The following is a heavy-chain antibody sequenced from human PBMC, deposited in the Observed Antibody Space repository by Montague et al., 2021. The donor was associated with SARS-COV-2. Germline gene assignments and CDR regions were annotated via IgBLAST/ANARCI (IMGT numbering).Heavy chain of an antibody. Sequence: SETLSLTCTVSGGSISSSSYYWGWIRQPPGKGLEWIGSIYYSGSTYYNPSLKSRVTISVDTSKNQFSLKLSSVTAADTAVYYCARHGLAGITIFGVVTPRGGFDXRGQGTMVTVSS. J-gene: IGHJ3*02. CDR1: GGSISSSSYY. V-gene: IGHV4-39*01. D-gene: IGHD3-3*01. CDR2: IYYSGST. CDR3: ARHGLAGITIFGVVTPRGGFDX.